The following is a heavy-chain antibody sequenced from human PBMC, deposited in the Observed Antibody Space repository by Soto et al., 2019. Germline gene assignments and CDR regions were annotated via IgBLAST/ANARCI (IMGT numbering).Heavy chain of an antibody. J-gene: IGHJ4*02. D-gene: IGHD6-13*01. CDR1: GFTFTSYT. Sequence: GSLRLSCAASGFTFTSYTMNWVRQAPGKGLEWVSSISSSSDYIYYADSMKGRVTISRDNAKNSLFLDMNSLTGEDTAVYYCARARVYATGPLDFWGQGTLVTVSS. CDR3: ARARVYATGPLDF. CDR2: ISSSSDYI. V-gene: IGHV3-21*06.